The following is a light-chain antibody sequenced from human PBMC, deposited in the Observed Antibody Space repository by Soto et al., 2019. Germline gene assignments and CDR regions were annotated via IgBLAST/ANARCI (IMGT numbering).Light chain of an antibody. CDR3: QQYHTYYT. CDR2: AAS. J-gene: IGKJ2*01. V-gene: IGKV1-6*01. CDR1: QGIRND. Sequence: AIQMTQSPSSLSASVGDRVTISCRASQGIRNDLGWYQQKPGKAPKLLIYAASTLQTGVPSRFSGSGSDTDFTLTITSLQPEDFATYYCQQYHTYYTFGQGTRVESK.